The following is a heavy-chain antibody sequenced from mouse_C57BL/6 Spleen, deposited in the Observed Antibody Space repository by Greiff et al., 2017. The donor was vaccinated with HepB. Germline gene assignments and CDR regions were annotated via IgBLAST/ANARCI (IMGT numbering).Heavy chain of an antibody. CDR1: GYAFSSYW. CDR2: IYPGDGDT. Sequence: VKLMESGAELVKPGASVKISCKASGYAFSSYWMNWVKQRPGKGLEWIGQIYPGDGDTNYNGKFKGKATLTADKSSSTAYMQLSSLTSEDSAVYFCARYGTTVVAPYYYAMDYWGQGTSVTVSS. D-gene: IGHD1-1*01. CDR3: ARYGTTVVAPYYYAMDY. V-gene: IGHV1-80*01. J-gene: IGHJ4*01.